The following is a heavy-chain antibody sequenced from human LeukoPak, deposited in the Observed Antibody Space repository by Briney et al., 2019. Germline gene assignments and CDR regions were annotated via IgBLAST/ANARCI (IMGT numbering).Heavy chain of an antibody. CDR3: ARDTNGVDY. V-gene: IGHV3-53*01. CDR1: GFTVSSSY. Sequence: GGSLRLSCAASGFTVSSSYMSWVRQAPGKGLEWVSVIHSGGSTYNTDSVKGRFTISRDDSKNTLYLQMNSLRVEDTAVYYCARDTNGVDYWGQGALVTVSS. D-gene: IGHD2-2*01. CDR2: IHSGGST. J-gene: IGHJ4*02.